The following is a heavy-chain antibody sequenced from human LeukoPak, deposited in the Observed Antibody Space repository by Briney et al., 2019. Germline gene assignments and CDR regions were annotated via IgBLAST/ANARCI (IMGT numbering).Heavy chain of an antibody. Sequence: GGFLRLSCAASGFTFSDYYMSWIRQAPGKGLEWVSYISSSGSTIYYADSVKGRFTISRDNAKNSLYLQMNSLRAEDTAVYYCARESPPGTMVRGVDAFDIWGQGTMVTVSS. CDR1: GFTFSDYY. CDR3: ARESPPGTMVRGVDAFDI. CDR2: ISSSGSTI. J-gene: IGHJ3*02. V-gene: IGHV3-11*01. D-gene: IGHD3-10*01.